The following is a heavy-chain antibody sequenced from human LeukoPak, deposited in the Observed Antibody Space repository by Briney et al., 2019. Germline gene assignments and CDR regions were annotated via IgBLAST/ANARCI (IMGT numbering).Heavy chain of an antibody. CDR3: ARSGYSHSWDY. J-gene: IGHJ4*02. D-gene: IGHD1-26*01. V-gene: IGHV3-7*03. CDR1: GFTFSSYW. Sequence: GGSLRLSCAASGFTFSSYWMSWVRQAPGKGLEWVANIKEDGGEIHFVDSMKGRFTISRDNAKNSLYLQMNSLRGDDTAVYYCARSGYSHSWDYWGQGTLDIVSS. CDR2: IKEDGGEI.